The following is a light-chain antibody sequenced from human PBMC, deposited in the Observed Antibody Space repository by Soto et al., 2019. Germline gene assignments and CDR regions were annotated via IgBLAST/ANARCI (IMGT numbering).Light chain of an antibody. CDR3: QQYNSYPRT. CDR1: QDIGSS. Sequence: DIQMTQSPSPLSVSVGDRVTITCRASQDIGSSLGWFQQKPGKAPKSLIYAASTLQVGVPSRFSSSGSGTDFILTISSLQPEDFATYYCQQYNSYPRTFGQGTKVEIK. V-gene: IGKV1-16*01. CDR2: AAS. J-gene: IGKJ1*01.